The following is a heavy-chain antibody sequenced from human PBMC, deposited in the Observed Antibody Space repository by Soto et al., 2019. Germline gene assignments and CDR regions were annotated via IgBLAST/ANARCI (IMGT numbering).Heavy chain of an antibody. V-gene: IGHV4-34*01. J-gene: IGHJ4*02. CDR3: ARQVVTASSPIYYFDY. D-gene: IGHD2-21*02. CDR1: GDSFSDYY. Sequence: SETLSLTCGVYGDSFSDYYWACVRQPPGKGLERIGDINHSGNTYFDPSLKSRLTISVDTSKNHFSLKLYSVTAADTAMYYCARQVVTASSPIYYFDYWGQGILVTVSS. CDR2: INHSGNT.